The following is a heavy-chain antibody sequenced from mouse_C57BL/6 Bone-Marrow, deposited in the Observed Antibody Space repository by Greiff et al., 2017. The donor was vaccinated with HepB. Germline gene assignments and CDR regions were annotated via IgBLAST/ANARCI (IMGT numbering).Heavy chain of an antibody. CDR2: IHPNSGST. J-gene: IGHJ1*03. V-gene: IGHV1-64*01. CDR1: GYTFTSYW. Sequence: VQLQQPGAELVKPGASVKLSCKASGYTFTSYWMHWVKQRPGQGLEWIGMIHPNSGSTNYNEKFKSKATLTVDKSASTAYMQLSSLTSEDSAVYYFERLSSPLWYFDDWGTGTAVTVSS. CDR3: ERLSSPLWYFDD.